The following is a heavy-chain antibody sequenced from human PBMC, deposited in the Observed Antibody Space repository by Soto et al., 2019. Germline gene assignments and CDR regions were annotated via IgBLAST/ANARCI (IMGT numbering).Heavy chain of an antibody. D-gene: IGHD2-8*01. V-gene: IGHV4-4*07. Sequence: PSETLSLTCTVSGGSISSFYWSWIRQPAGKGLEWIGRIYSGGRNNYNPSLKSRVTMSVDTSKNRFSLRLTSVSAADTAVYFCARGMGRYFDLWGRGTLVTVS. CDR3: ARGMGRYFDL. CDR1: GGSISSFY. CDR2: IYSGGRN. J-gene: IGHJ2*01.